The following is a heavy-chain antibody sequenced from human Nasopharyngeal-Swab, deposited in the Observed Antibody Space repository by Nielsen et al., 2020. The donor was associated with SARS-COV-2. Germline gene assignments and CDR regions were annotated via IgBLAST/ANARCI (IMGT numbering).Heavy chain of an antibody. CDR1: GFTFSSYA. Sequence: GGSLRLSCAASGFTFSSYAMSWVPQAPGKGLEWVSGISWNSGSIAYADSVKGRFTISRDNAKKSLFLQMNSLRTEDTAFYYCATSSGSYFLEPSRDWGQGTLVTVSS. D-gene: IGHD1-26*01. J-gene: IGHJ4*02. CDR3: ATSSGSYFLEPSRD. CDR2: ISWNSGSI. V-gene: IGHV3-9*01.